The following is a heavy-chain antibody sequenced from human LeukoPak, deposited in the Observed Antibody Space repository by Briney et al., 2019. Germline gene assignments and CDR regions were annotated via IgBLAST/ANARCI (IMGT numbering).Heavy chain of an antibody. CDR1: GGSTNSFY. Sequence: YPSETLSLTCTVSGGSTNSFYWSWIRQPPGGGLEWIGYIYYSGSTNYNPSLKSRVTLSVDTSKNQFSLKLSSVTAADTAVYYCARLARVSLIRGVTGYHSLDVWGKGTKVTVSS. D-gene: IGHD3-10*01. CDR2: IYYSGST. CDR3: ARLARVSLIRGVTGYHSLDV. J-gene: IGHJ6*04. V-gene: IGHV4-59*01.